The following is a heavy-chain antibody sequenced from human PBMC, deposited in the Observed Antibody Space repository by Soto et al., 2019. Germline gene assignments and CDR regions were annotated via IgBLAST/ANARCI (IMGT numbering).Heavy chain of an antibody. V-gene: IGHV2-5*02. CDR3: VQSRCGGDCLQSYSSHSYYGLDV. D-gene: IGHD2-21*02. Sequence: KESGPTLVKPTQTLTLTCTFSGFSLSTIGVGVGWIRQPPGKALEWLALIYWDDDKRYSPSLKSRLTVTKDTSKNQVVLTMTNMDPVDTATYYCVQSRCGGDCLQSYSSHSYYGLDVWGQWTTVTVSS. CDR1: GFSLSTIGVG. CDR2: IYWDDDK. J-gene: IGHJ6*02.